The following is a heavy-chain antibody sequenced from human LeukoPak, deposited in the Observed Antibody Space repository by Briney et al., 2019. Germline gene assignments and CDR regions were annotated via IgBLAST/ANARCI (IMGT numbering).Heavy chain of an antibody. CDR1: GFTFSDYY. CDR3: AKGYFARGVRDAFDI. Sequence: GGSLRLSCAASGFTFSDYYMSWIRQAPGKGLEWVSAISGSGGSTYYADSVKGRFTISRDNSKNTLYLQMNSLRAEDTAVYYCAKGYFARGVRDAFDIWGQGTMVTVSS. J-gene: IGHJ3*02. V-gene: IGHV3-23*01. D-gene: IGHD3-10*01. CDR2: ISGSGGST.